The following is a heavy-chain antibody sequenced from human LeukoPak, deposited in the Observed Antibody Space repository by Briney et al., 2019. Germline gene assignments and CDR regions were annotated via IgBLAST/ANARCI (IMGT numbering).Heavy chain of an antibody. CDR1: GDSISSGDYY. CDR3: ARGRSSGWYYMDV. V-gene: IGHV4-61*02. J-gene: IGHJ6*03. Sequence: SETLSLTCTVSGDSISSGDYYWSWIRQPAGKGLEWIGRISSSGSTNYNPSLKSRVTISVDTSKNQFSLKLSSVTAADTAVYYCARGRSSGWYYMDVWGKGTTVTVSS. CDR2: ISSSGST. D-gene: IGHD6-19*01.